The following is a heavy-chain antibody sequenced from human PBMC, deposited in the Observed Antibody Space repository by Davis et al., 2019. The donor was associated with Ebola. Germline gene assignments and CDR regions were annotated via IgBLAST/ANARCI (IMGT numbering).Heavy chain of an antibody. CDR2: MYTSGST. CDR1: NDSFSSFY. CDR3: ARDRHDTSGYGF. D-gene: IGHD3-22*01. Sequence: SETLSLTCTVSNDSFSSFYYNWIRQPAGKGLEWIGHMYTSGSTNYNTSLKSRVTISADTSKNQFFLKLSSVTAADTAIYYCARDRHDTSGYGFWGQGILVTVSS. V-gene: IGHV4-4*07. J-gene: IGHJ4*02.